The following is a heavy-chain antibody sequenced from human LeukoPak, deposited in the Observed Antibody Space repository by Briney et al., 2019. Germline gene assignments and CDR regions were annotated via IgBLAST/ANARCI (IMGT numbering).Heavy chain of an antibody. V-gene: IGHV1-2*02. CDR3: ARKGEDYGDYDY. CDR2: ILPSSGGP. J-gene: IGHJ4*02. CDR1: GYTFTSYY. Sequence: ASVKVSCKASGYTFTSYYMHWVRQAPGQGLEWMGWILPSSGGPYYAQKFQGRITMTRDTSISTAYMELTRLRSDDTAVYYCARKGEDYGDYDYWGQGTLVTVSS. D-gene: IGHD4-17*01.